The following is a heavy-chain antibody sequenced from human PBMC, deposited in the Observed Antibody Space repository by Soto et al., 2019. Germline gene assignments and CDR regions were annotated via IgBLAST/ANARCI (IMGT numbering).Heavy chain of an antibody. V-gene: IGHV3-23*01. D-gene: IGHD3-3*01. J-gene: IGHJ6*02. CDR2: ISGSGGST. CDR3: AKDRGYDFWSGYLRSGMDV. Sequence: GGSLRLSCAASGFTFSIYAMSWFRQAPGKGLEWVSAISGSGGSTYYADSVKGRFTISRDNSKNTLYLQMNSLRAEDTAVYYCAKDRGYDFWSGYLRSGMDVWGQGTTVTVSS. CDR1: GFTFSIYA.